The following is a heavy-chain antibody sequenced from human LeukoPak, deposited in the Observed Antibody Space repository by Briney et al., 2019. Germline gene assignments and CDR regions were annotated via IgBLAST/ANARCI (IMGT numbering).Heavy chain of an antibody. V-gene: IGHV3-21*01. J-gene: IGHJ4*02. CDR3: ARVGVVAARVFDY. Sequence: GGSLRLSCAGSGFTFSSYSMNWVRQAPGKGLEWVSSISSSSSYIYYADSVKGRFTISRDNAKNSLYLQMNSLRAEDTAVYYCARVGVVAARVFDYWGQGTLVTVSS. CDR2: ISSSSSYI. CDR1: GFTFSSYS. D-gene: IGHD2-15*01.